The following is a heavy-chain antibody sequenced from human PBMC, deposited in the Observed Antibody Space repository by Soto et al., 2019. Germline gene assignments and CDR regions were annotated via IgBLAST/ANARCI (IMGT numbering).Heavy chain of an antibody. CDR2: ISYDGSNK. V-gene: IGHV3-30-3*01. Sequence: PGGSLRLSCAASGFTFSSYAMHWVRQAPGKGLEWVAAISYDGSNKYYADSVKGRFTISRDNSKNTLYLQMNSLRAEDTAVYYCARGNNLENCMDVWGQGTTVTVSS. CDR3: ARGNNLENCMDV. D-gene: IGHD1-20*01. CDR1: GFTFSSYA. J-gene: IGHJ6*02.